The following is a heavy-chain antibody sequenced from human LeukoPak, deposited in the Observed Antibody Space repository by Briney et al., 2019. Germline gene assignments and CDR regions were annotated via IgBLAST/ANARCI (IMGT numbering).Heavy chain of an antibody. V-gene: IGHV1-3*01. CDR1: GYTFTSYA. J-gene: IGHJ6*02. Sequence: ASVKVSCKASGYTFTSYAMHWVRQAPGQRLEWMGWINAGNGNTKYSQKFQGRVTITRDTSASTAYMELSSLRSEDTAVYYCARDSYYYGSGSNKSYYYYYGMDVWGQGTTVTVSS. D-gene: IGHD3-10*01. CDR3: ARDSYYYGSGSNKSYYYYYGMDV. CDR2: INAGNGNT.